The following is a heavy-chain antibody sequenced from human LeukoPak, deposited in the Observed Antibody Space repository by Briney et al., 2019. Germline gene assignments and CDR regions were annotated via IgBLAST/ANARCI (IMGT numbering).Heavy chain of an antibody. D-gene: IGHD6-19*01. V-gene: IGHV3-48*03. J-gene: IGHJ4*02. CDR1: GFTFSSYE. Sequence: GGSLRLSCAASGFTFSSYEMNWVRQAPGKGLEWVSYISSSGSTIYYTDSVKSRFTISRDNAKNSLYLQMNSLRAEDTAVYYCARGSSSGWYSDYWGQGTLVTVSS. CDR3: ARGSSSGWYSDY. CDR2: ISSSGSTI.